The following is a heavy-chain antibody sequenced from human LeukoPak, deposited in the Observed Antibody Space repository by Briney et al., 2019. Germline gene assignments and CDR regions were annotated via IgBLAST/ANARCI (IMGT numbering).Heavy chain of an antibody. CDR3: ARPPHYYDTSGYSV. D-gene: IGHD3-22*01. Sequence: ASETLSLTCAVSGGSLSEFYWNWIRQSPVKGLEWIGEVNYSGSTAYNPSLKSRVTISVDASKNQFSLKLSSVTAADTAVYYCARPPHYYDTSGYSVWGQGTLVTVSS. V-gene: IGHV4-34*01. CDR2: VNYSGST. J-gene: IGHJ4*02. CDR1: GGSLSEFY.